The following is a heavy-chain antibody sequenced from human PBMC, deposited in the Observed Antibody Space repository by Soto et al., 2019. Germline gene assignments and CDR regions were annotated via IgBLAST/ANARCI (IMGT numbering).Heavy chain of an antibody. CDR2: IYGDVTT. Sequence: EVQLVESGGGLVRPGESLRLSCAASGLTVSSNYISWVRQAPGKGLEWVSGIYGDVTTYYADSVKGRFTISRDNSNNTVYLQMNSLRAEDTAVYYCARDGVWSGAYYYMVVWGRGTTVAVSS. D-gene: IGHD2-21*01. V-gene: IGHV3-66*01. J-gene: IGHJ6*03. CDR3: ARDGVWSGAYYYMVV. CDR1: GLTVSSNY.